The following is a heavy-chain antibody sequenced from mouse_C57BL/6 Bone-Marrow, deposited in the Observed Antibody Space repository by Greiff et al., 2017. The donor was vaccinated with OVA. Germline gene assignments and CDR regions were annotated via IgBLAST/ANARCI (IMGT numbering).Heavy chain of an antibody. J-gene: IGHJ4*01. D-gene: IGHD2-1*01. CDR2: ISSGGDYI. CDR1: GFTFSSYA. Sequence: EVKLQESWEGLVKPGGSLKLSCAASGFTFSSYAMSWVRQTPEKRLEWVAYISSGGDYIYYADTVKGRFTISRDNARNTLYLQMSSLKSEDTAMYYCTRLLDAMDYWGQGTSVTVSS. V-gene: IGHV5-9-1*02. CDR3: TRLLDAMDY.